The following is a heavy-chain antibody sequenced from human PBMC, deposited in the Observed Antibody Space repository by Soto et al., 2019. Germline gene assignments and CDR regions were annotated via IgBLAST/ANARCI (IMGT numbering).Heavy chain of an antibody. Sequence: ASLKVSCKPSGYSFNSYAMLWVRQAPGQRLEWMGWINAGNGNTKYSQKFQGRVTITRDTSASTAYMELSSLRSEDTAVYYCAKSATVPAAIAYWGQGTLVTVSS. CDR1: GYSFNSYA. CDR3: AKSATVPAAIAY. V-gene: IGHV1-3*01. J-gene: IGHJ4*02. CDR2: INAGNGNT. D-gene: IGHD2-2*02.